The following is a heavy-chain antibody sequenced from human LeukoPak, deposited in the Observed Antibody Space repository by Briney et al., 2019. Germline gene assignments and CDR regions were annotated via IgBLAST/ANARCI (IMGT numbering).Heavy chain of an antibody. CDR1: GGSFSGYY. V-gene: IGHV4-34*01. CDR2: INHSGST. CDR3: ERGPTFNIVVVTALFDY. Sequence: PSETLSLTCAVYGGSFSGYYWSWIRQPPGKGLEWIGEINHSGSTNYNPSLKSRVTISVDTSKNQFSLKLSSVTAADTAVYYCERGPTFNIVVVTALFDYWGQGTLVTVSS. J-gene: IGHJ4*02. D-gene: IGHD2-21*02.